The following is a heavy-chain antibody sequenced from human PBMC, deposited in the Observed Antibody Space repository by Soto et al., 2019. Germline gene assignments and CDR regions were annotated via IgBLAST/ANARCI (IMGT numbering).Heavy chain of an antibody. CDR3: VQTTGWPGFDF. D-gene: IGHD6-19*01. Sequence: EVQLVESGGGLIQPGGSLRLSCAASGFAVSSKYMTWVRQAPGKGLEWVSVIYGGGTTYYADSVKGRFTISRDTSKNTLYLQINSLRAEDTAVYYCVQTTGWPGFDFWGQGTQVTVSS. CDR1: GFAVSSKY. J-gene: IGHJ4*02. CDR2: IYGGGTT. V-gene: IGHV3-53*01.